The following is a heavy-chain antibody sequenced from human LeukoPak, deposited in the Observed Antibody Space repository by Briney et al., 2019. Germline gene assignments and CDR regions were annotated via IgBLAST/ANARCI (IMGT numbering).Heavy chain of an antibody. CDR1: GFTVNSNY. J-gene: IGHJ6*02. CDR2: IYTGGST. CDR3: ARGFGKAAADVFGGYTMDV. D-gene: IGHD6-13*01. Sequence: GVSLRLSCAASGFTVNSNYMSWVRQAPGRGLEWVSLIYTGGSTYYADSVRGRFTISRDNSKNTLYLQMNSLRPEDTAIYYCARGFGKAAADVFGGYTMDVWGQGTTVTVSS. V-gene: IGHV3-66*02.